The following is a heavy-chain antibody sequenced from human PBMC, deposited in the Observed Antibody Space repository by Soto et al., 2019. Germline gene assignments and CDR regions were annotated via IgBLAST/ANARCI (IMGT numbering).Heavy chain of an antibody. V-gene: IGHV4-61*08. D-gene: IGHD1-26*01. Sequence: SVTISHRCIVVDGSSIGGDYCWSWIRQHPGKGLEWIGYIYYSGSTNYNPSLKSRVTISVDTSKNQFSLKLSSVTAADTAVYYCASVLVGATLFDYRGQRTLVTVSS. CDR1: DGSSIGGDYC. CDR2: IYYSGST. J-gene: IGHJ4*02. CDR3: ASVLVGATLFDY.